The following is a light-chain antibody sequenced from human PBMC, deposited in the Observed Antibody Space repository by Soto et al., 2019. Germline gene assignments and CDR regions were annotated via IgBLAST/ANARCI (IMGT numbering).Light chain of an antibody. Sequence: DVVLTQSPLSLPVALGQPASISCRSSQSLVFSDGNTYLNWFQQRPGQSPRRLIYKVSNRDSGVSNRFRGTASGTDFTLKISSVEGEDVGVYYCMQGTRWLWTFGQGTKVQIK. CDR3: MQGTRWLWT. J-gene: IGKJ1*01. V-gene: IGKV2-30*01. CDR2: KVS. CDR1: QSLVFSDGNTY.